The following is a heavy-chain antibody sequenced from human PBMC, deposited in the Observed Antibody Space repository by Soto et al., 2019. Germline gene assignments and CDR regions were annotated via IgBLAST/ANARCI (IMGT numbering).Heavy chain of an antibody. CDR3: MTPGTSDHSDY. J-gene: IGHJ4*02. V-gene: IGHV3-30*03. D-gene: IGHD2-8*02. CDR1: GIVFSSFG. CDR2: ISFDTSNS. Sequence: VQLVESGGGVVQPGNSLRLSCAVSGIVFSSFGMHWVRQAPGKGLEWVAVISFDTSNSYYADSVNGRFTISRDNSKNLLFLQMVGLRPEDTAVYWCMTPGTSDHSDYWGRGTLVTVSA.